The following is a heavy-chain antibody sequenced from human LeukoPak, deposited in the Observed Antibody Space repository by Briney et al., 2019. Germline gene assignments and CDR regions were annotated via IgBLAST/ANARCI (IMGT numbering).Heavy chain of an antibody. V-gene: IGHV4-34*01. CDR3: ASALFYDSSGYYSYFDY. J-gene: IGHJ4*02. D-gene: IGHD3-22*01. CDR2: INHSGST. Sequence: SETLSLTCAAYGGSFSGYYWSWIRQPPGKGLEWIGEINHSGSTNYNPSLKSRVTISVDTSKNQFSLKLSSVTAADTAVYYCASALFYDSSGYYSYFDYWGQGTLVTVSS. CDR1: GGSFSGYY.